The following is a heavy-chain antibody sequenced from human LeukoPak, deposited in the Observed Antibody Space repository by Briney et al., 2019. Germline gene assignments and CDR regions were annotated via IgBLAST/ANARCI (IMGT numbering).Heavy chain of an antibody. CDR2: IKRKTDGGTT. J-gene: IGHJ4*02. V-gene: IGHV3-15*01. Sequence: AGSLSLSCAAYGFSFSNAWMSWVRQAPGKGLEWVGRIKRKTDGGTTDYAAPVKGRFTISRHDSKNTLYLQMNSLKTEDTAVYYCTNTVTQAPVDYWGQGTLVTVSS. CDR3: TNTVTQAPVDY. D-gene: IGHD4-17*01. CDR1: GFSFSNAW.